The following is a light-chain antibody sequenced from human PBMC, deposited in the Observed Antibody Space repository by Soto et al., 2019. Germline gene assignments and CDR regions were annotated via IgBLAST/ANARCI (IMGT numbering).Light chain of an antibody. CDR2: GAS. J-gene: IGKJ4*01. V-gene: IGKV3-20*01. Sequence: EIVLTQSPGTLSLSPGERATLSCRASLSVRSSFLAWYQQKPGQAPRLLLYGASSRATGIPDRFSGSGSGTDFTLTISRLEPEDLAVYYCQQYGSSPTFGGGTKVEIK. CDR1: LSVRSSF. CDR3: QQYGSSPT.